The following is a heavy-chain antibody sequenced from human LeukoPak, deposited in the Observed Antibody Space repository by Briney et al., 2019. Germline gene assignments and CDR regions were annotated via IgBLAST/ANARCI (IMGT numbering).Heavy chain of an antibody. CDR1: GFSFSSYS. V-gene: IGHV3-48*02. CDR2: ISSSSSTI. CDR3: AGECSSSWFGGWFDP. Sequence: GGSLRLSCAASGFSFSSYSMNWVRQAPGKGLEWVSYISSSSSTIYYADSVKGRFTISRDNAKKSLYLQMNSLRDEDTAVYYCAGECSSSWFGGWFDPWGQGTLVTVSS. J-gene: IGHJ5*02. D-gene: IGHD2-2*01.